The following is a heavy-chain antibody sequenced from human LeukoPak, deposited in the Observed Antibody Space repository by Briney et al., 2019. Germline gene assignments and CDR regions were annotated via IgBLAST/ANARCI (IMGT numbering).Heavy chain of an antibody. J-gene: IGHJ4*02. CDR1: GYSITSGYY. CDR3: ARGYYDSSGYSSFDY. V-gene: IGHV4-38-2*02. CDR2: IYYSGST. Sequence: SETLSLTCTVSGYSITSGYYWGWIRQPPGKGLEFIGSIYYSGSTYYNPSLKSRVTISVDTSKNQFSLKLSSVTAADTAVYYCARGYYDSSGYSSFDYWGQGTLVTVSS. D-gene: IGHD3-22*01.